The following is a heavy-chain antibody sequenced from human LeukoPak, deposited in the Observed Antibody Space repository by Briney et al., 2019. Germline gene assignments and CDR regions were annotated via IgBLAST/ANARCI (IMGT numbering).Heavy chain of an antibody. V-gene: IGHV1-2*02. J-gene: IGHJ4*02. CDR3: AREPYCSGASCYSIDY. Sequence: ASVKVSCKASGYTFTGYYMHWVRQAPGQGLEWMGWINPNSGGTNYAQKFQGRVTMTRDTSISTAYMELSRLRSDDTAVYYCAREPYCSGASCYSIDYWGQGTLVTVSS. CDR2: INPNSGGT. CDR1: GYTFTGYY. D-gene: IGHD2-15*01.